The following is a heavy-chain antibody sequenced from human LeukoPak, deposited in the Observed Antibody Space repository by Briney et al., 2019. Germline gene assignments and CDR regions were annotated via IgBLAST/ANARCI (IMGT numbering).Heavy chain of an antibody. CDR3: ARYAVGSSYFDY. CDR2: TYYRSEWNN. J-gene: IGHJ4*02. D-gene: IGHD4-23*01. V-gene: IGHV6-1*01. Sequence: SQTLSLTCAISGDSVSSNSAVWNWIRQSPSRGLEWLGRTYYRSEWNNHYAVSVKSRITINPDTSKNQFSLQLNSVTPEDTAVYYCARYAVGSSYFDYWGQGTLVTVSS. CDR1: GDSVSSNSAV.